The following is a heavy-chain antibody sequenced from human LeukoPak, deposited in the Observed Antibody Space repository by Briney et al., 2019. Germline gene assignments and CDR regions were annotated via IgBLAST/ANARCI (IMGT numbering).Heavy chain of an antibody. J-gene: IGHJ3*02. V-gene: IGHV4-34*01. CDR1: GGSFSGYY. D-gene: IGHD2/OR15-2a*01. CDR2: INHSGST. Sequence: SETLSLTCAVYGGSFSGYYWSWIRQPPGKGLEWIGEINHSGSTNYNPSLKSRVTISVDTSKKQFSLKLSSVTAADTAVYYCAREQYFDAFDIWGQGTMVTVSS. CDR3: AREQYFDAFDI.